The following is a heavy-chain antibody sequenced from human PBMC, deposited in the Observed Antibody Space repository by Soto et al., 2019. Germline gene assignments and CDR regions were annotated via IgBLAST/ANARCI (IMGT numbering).Heavy chain of an antibody. CDR3: ARVRWGETTPLNFYCAMDV. D-gene: IGHD3-10*01. CDR1: GDPFSSYA. J-gene: IGHJ6*02. Sequence: SVQVSCTDSGDPFSSYANCCVRQSPGQRLTWMGGVIPIFGTANYAQKFQGRVTITADESTSTAYMELSSLRSEDTAVYYCARVRWGETTPLNFYCAMDVWDQGTTVTVSS. V-gene: IGHV1-69*01. CDR2: VIPIFGTA.